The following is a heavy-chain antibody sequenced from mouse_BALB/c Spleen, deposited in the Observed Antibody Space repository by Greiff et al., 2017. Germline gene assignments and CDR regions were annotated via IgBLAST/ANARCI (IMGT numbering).Heavy chain of an antibody. D-gene: IGHD4-1*01. J-gene: IGHJ4*01. CDR3: ARRGLGRTYAMDY. CDR1: GFTFSSFG. V-gene: IGHV5-17*02. Sequence: EVQRVESGGGLVQPGGSRKLSCAASGFTFSSFGMHWVRQAPEKGLEWVAYISSGSSTIYYADTVKGRFTISRDNPKNTLFLQMTSLRSEDTAMYYCARRGLGRTYAMDYWGQGTSVTVSS. CDR2: ISSGSSTI.